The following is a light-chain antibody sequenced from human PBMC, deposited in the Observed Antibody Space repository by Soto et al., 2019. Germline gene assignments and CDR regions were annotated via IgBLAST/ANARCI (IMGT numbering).Light chain of an antibody. CDR3: QQRYNWPPAWT. CDR2: DAS. CDR1: QSVTSY. V-gene: IGKV3-11*01. J-gene: IGKJ1*01. Sequence: EIVLTQSPATLSLSPGERATLSCRASQSVTSYFAWYQQKPGQAPRLLIYDASNRATGIPARFSGSGSGTDFTLTISSLEPEDFAVYYCQQRYNWPPAWTFGQGTKV.